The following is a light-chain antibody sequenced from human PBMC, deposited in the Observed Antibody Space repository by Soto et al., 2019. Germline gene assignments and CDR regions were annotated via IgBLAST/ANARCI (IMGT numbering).Light chain of an antibody. Sequence: EIVMTQCPATLSVSPGERATLSCRASQSVSSNLAWYQQKPGQAPRLLIYGASTRATSIPARFSGIGSGTEFTLTISSLQSEDFAVYYCLQYNNWPQLTFGGGTKVEIK. CDR1: QSVSSN. J-gene: IGKJ4*01. V-gene: IGKV3-15*01. CDR3: LQYNNWPQLT. CDR2: GAS.